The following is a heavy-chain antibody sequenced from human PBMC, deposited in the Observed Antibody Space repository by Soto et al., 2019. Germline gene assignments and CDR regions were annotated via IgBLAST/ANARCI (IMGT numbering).Heavy chain of an antibody. CDR3: ASENRDSALDY. CDR2: INPSSGGT. J-gene: IGHJ4*02. CDR1: GYTFTTYF. Sequence: ASVKVSCKASGYTFTTYFMHWVRQAPGHGLEWMGIINPSSGGTSYAQKFQGRVTMTRDTSTSAVYMELSSLRSEDTAVYYCASENRDSALDYWGQGTLVTVSS. V-gene: IGHV1-46*01.